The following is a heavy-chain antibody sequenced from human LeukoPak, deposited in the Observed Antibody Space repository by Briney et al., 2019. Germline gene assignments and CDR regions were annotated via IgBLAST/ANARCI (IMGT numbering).Heavy chain of an antibody. CDR1: EYIFSGYW. Sequence: GGSLRLSCAASEYIFSGYWMNWVRQAPGKGLEWVANIKQDGSEKQYVGSVRGRFTISRDNAKNSLYLQMNSLRVEDTAVYYCARDGFVGAVDYWGQGTLVNVSS. D-gene: IGHD6-13*01. CDR2: IKQDGSEK. CDR3: ARDGFVGAVDY. J-gene: IGHJ4*02. V-gene: IGHV3-7*01.